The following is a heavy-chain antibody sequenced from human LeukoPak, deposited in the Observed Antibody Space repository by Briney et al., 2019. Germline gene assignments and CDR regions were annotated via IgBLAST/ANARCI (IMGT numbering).Heavy chain of an antibody. V-gene: IGHV4-31*03. CDR1: GGSISSGGYY. D-gene: IGHD6-19*01. Sequence: KSSETLSLTCTVSGGSISSGGYYWSWIRQHPGKGLEWIGYIYYSGSTYYNPSLKSRVTISVDTSKNQFSLKLSSVTVADTAVYXXXXXXXXIAVAGNPYFDYWGQGTLVTVSS. CDR3: XXXXXXIAVAGNPYFDY. CDR2: IYYSGST. J-gene: IGHJ4*02.